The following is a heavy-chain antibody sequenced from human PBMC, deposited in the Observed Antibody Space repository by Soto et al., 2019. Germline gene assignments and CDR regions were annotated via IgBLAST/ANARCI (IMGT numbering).Heavy chain of an antibody. J-gene: IGHJ6*03. D-gene: IGHD3-10*01. CDR2: ISWNSGSI. CDR1: GFTFDDYA. Sequence: GGSLRLSCAASGFTFDDYAMHWVRQAPGKGLEWVSGISWNSGSIGYADSVKGRFTISRDNAKNSLYLQMNSLRAEDTALYYCAKDSGYGSGGNYYYYMDVWGKGTTVTVSS. V-gene: IGHV3-9*01. CDR3: AKDSGYGSGGNYYYYMDV.